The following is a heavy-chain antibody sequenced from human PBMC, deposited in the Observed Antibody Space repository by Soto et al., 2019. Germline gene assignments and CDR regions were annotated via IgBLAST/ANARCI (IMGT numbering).Heavy chain of an antibody. CDR1: GFTFSSYG. CDR2: ISYDGSNK. Sequence: QVQVVESGGGVVHPGRSLRLSCAASGFTFSSYGMHWVRQAPGKGLEWVAVISYDGSNKYYADSVKGRFTISRDNSKNTLYLQMNSLRAEDTAVYYCAPWFGAFDYWGQGTLVTVSS. CDR3: APWFGAFDY. D-gene: IGHD3-10*01. J-gene: IGHJ4*02. V-gene: IGHV3-30*03.